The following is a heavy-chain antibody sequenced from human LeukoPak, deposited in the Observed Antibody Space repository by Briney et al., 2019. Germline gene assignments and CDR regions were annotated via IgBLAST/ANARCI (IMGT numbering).Heavy chain of an antibody. CDR3: AREKGIMVREMALDI. V-gene: IGHV3-7*03. D-gene: IGHD3-10*01. Sequence: GGSLRLSCGASGFSFRSNWMSWVRQAPGRGREWVANIKQDGSEKHYVDSVKGRVTISRDNGKNSLYLQMNSLRAEDTAVYYCAREKGIMVREMALDIWGQGTMVTVSS. CDR2: IKQDGSEK. CDR1: GFSFRSNW. J-gene: IGHJ3*02.